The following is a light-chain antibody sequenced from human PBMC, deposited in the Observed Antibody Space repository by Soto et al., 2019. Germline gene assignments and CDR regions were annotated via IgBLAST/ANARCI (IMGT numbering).Light chain of an antibody. CDR2: GAS. V-gene: IGKV3-20*01. CDR1: QSVRSNE. CDR3: QQYGCSPLT. Sequence: EIVLTQSPGTLSLSPGERATLSCRASQSVRSNELAWYQQKPGQPPRLLIYGASSRSTAIPDRVSGSGSGTDFTLTNRRLEPDDVAVYYCQQYGCSPLTFGGGTKVECK. J-gene: IGKJ4*01.